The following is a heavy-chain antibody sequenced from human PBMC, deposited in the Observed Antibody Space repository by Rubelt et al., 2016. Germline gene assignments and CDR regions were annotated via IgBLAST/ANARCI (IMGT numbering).Heavy chain of an antibody. J-gene: IGHJ4*02. D-gene: IGHD1-7*01. CDR1: GFTFSSYS. V-gene: IGHV3-21*01. Sequence: EVQLVESGGGLVKPGGSLRLSCAASGFTFSSYSMNWVRQAPGKGLEWVSSISSSSSYIYYADSVKGRFTISRGNAKNALYLQMSSLRAEDTAVYYCAREWNYGFDYWGQGTLVTVSS. CDR2: ISSSSSYI. CDR3: AREWNYGFDY.